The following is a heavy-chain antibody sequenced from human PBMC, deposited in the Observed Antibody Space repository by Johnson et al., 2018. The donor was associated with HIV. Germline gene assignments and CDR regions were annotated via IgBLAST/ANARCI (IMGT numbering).Heavy chain of an antibody. J-gene: IGHJ3*02. CDR1: GFTFSDYY. CDR3: ARENYVLGAFDI. D-gene: IGHD1-7*01. Sequence: VQLVESGGGLVKPGGSLRLSCAASGFTFSDYYMNWVRQAPGKGLEWLSYISSSGTAKYYADSVKGRFTISRDNSKNTLYLQMNSLRAEDTAVYYCARENYVLGAFDIWGQGTMVTVSS. V-gene: IGHV3-11*01. CDR2: ISSSGTAK.